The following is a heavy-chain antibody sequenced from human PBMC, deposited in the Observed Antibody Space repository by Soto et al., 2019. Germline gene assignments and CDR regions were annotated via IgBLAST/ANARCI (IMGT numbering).Heavy chain of an antibody. Sequence: EVQLEESGGGLVQPGGSLRLSCAASGFSLTKYWMSWVRQAPGKGLEWVANINQGGSEKYYVDSVKGRFTVSRDNARNSLFLQMNSLRAEDTAIYYCATGGYTWHYWGQGTLVTVSS. CDR3: ATGGYTWHY. CDR2: INQGGSEK. CDR1: GFSLTKYW. J-gene: IGHJ4*02. V-gene: IGHV3-7*01. D-gene: IGHD6-25*01.